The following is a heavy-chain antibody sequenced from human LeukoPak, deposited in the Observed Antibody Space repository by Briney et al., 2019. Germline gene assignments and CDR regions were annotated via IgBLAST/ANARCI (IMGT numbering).Heavy chain of an antibody. V-gene: IGHV4-34*01. CDR1: GGSFSGYY. CDR2: INHSGST. CDR3: ARGRIAYSSSWYVPYYFDY. J-gene: IGHJ4*02. D-gene: IGHD6-13*01. Sequence: SETLFLTCAVYGGSFSGYYWSWIRQPPGKGLEWIGEINHSGSTNYNPSLKSRVTISVDTSKNQFSLKLSSVTAADTAVYYCARGRIAYSSSWYVPYYFDYWGQGTLVTVSS.